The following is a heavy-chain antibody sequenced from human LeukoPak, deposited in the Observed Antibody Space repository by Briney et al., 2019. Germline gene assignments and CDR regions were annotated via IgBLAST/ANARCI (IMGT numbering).Heavy chain of an antibody. CDR3: TSRVTTTNDN. CDR1: GFSVSNAW. CDR2: IKTKADGETT. D-gene: IGHD4-17*01. V-gene: IGHV3-15*01. Sequence: GGSLRLSCTASGFSVSNAWMNWVRQAPGKGLEWVGRIKTKADGETTGYAASVKGRFTISRDDSKNTLYLQMNSLKTEDTAVYYCTSRVTTTNDNWGQGTLVTVSS. J-gene: IGHJ4*02.